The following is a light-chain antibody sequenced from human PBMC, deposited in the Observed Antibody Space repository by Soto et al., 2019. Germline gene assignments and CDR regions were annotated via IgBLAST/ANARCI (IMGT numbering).Light chain of an antibody. Sequence: QSALTQPASVSGSPGQSITISCTGTSSDVGGYNSVSWYQQHPGKAPKLMIYEVSNRPSGVSNRFSGSKSGNTASLTISGLQAEDEADYYCSSYTSSSPLFGGGTKLTVL. V-gene: IGLV2-14*01. CDR2: EVS. J-gene: IGLJ2*01. CDR1: SSDVGGYNS. CDR3: SSYTSSSPL.